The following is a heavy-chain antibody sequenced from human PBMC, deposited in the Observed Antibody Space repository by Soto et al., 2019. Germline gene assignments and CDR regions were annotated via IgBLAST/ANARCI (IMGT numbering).Heavy chain of an antibody. D-gene: IGHD6-13*01. V-gene: IGHV3-21*01. J-gene: IGHJ4*02. CDR3: ARDEGSSSWYVFFDY. Sequence: GGSLRLSCAASGFTFSSSSMHWVRQAPGKGLEWVASISSSNKYIYYADSVKGRFTISRDNGKNSLYLQMNSLRAEDTAVYYCARDEGSSSWYVFFDYWGQGTLVTVSS. CDR2: ISSSNKYI. CDR1: GFTFSSSS.